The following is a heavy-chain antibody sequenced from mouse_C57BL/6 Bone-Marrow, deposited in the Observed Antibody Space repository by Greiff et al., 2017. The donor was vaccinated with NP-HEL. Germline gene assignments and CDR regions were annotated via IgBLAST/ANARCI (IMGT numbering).Heavy chain of an antibody. D-gene: IGHD1-1*01. J-gene: IGHJ2*01. Sequence: VQLQQPGAELVRPGSSVKLSCKASGYTFTSYWMHWVKQRPIQGLEWIGNIDPSDSETHYNQKFKDKATLAVDKSSSTAYMQLSSLTSEDSAVYYCARITTVVADYWGKGTTLTVSS. CDR3: ARITTVVADY. V-gene: IGHV1-52*01. CDR1: GYTFTSYW. CDR2: IDPSDSET.